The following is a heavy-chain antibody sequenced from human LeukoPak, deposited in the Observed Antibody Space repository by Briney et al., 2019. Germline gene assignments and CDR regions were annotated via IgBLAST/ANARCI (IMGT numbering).Heavy chain of an antibody. J-gene: IGHJ4*02. CDR1: GFTFDNYA. CDR2: ISWNSGYI. D-gene: IGHD6-19*01. V-gene: IGHV3-9*01. Sequence: GGSLRLSCAASGFTFDNYAMHWVRQAPGKGLEWLSIISWNSGYIGYADSVKGRFTISRDNAKKSLDWQMNSPRAEDTAFYYCAKVRGTYSSGYFFDYWGQGTLVTVSS. CDR3: AKVRGTYSSGYFFDY.